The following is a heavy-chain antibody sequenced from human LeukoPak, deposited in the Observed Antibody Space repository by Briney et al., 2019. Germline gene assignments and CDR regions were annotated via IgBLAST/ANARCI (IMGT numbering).Heavy chain of an antibody. J-gene: IGHJ4*02. CDR3: ARIAVAGTRYS. Sequence: ETLSLTCAVSGYSISSGYYWGWIRQPPGKGLEWIGSIYHSGSTYYNPSLKSRVTISVDTSKNQFPLKLSSVAAADTAVYYCARIAVAGTRYSWGQGTLVTVSS. D-gene: IGHD6-19*01. CDR1: GYSISSGYY. V-gene: IGHV4-38-2*01. CDR2: IYHSGST.